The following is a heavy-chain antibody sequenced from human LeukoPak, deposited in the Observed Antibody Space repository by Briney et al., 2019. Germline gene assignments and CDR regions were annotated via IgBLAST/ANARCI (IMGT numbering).Heavy chain of an antibody. CDR1: GFTFSSYE. CDR3: ARAPPEYYYDSSGQQVAFDI. J-gene: IGHJ3*02. D-gene: IGHD3-22*01. V-gene: IGHV3-48*03. CDR2: ISSSGSTI. Sequence: PGGSLRLSCAASGFTFSSYEMNWVRQAPGKGLEWVSYISSSGSTIYYADSVKGRFTISRDNAKNSLYPQMNSLRAEDTGVYYCARAPPEYYYDSSGQQVAFDIWGQGTMVTVSS.